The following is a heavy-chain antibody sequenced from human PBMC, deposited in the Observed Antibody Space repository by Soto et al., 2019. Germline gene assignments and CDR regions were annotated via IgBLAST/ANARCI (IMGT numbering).Heavy chain of an antibody. CDR2: ISGSGGST. D-gene: IGHD3-3*01. V-gene: IGHV3-23*01. CDR3: AKGYYDFWSGYYTGGYFDY. Sequence: EVQLLESGGGLVQPGGSLRLSCAASGFTFSSYAMSWVRQAPGKGLEWVSAISGSGGSTYYADSVKGRFTISRDNSKNTLYLQMNSLRAEDTAVYYCAKGYYDFWSGYYTGGYFDYWGQGTLVTVSS. CDR1: GFTFSSYA. J-gene: IGHJ4*02.